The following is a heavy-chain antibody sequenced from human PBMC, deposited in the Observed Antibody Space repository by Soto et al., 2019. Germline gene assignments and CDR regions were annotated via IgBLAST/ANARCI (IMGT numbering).Heavy chain of an antibody. V-gene: IGHV5-51*01. D-gene: IGHD1-26*01. J-gene: IGHJ6*02. CDR1: GYNFINYW. CDR3: ARMFSGSFNFYYYGMDV. CDR2: ISPGDPDT. Sequence: GESLKISCQGSGYNFINYWIAWVRQMPGKGLEWMGIISPGDPDTRYSPSFQGQVTISADKSVSTAYLQWSSLKASDTALYYCARMFSGSFNFYYYGMDVWGPGTTVTVSS.